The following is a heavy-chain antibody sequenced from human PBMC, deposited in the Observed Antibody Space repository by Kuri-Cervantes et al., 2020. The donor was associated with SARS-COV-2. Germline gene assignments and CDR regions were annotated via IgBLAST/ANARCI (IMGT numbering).Heavy chain of an antibody. V-gene: IGHV3-48*01. J-gene: IGHJ2*01. D-gene: IGHD3-10*01. Sequence: GESLKISCAASGFTFSSYSMDWVRQAPGKGLEGVSYISSSSSTIYYADSVKGRFNISRDNANNSLYLQMNSLRAEDTAVYYCARVGEEYFDLWGRGTLVTVSS. CDR3: ARVGEEYFDL. CDR1: GFTFSSYS. CDR2: ISSSSSTI.